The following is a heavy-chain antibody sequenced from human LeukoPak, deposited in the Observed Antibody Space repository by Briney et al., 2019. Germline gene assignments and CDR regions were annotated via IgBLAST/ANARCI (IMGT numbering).Heavy chain of an antibody. Sequence: SETLSLTCTVSGGSISSYYWSWIRQPPGKGLEWIGYIYYSGSTNYNPSLKSRVTISVDTSKNQFSLKLSSVTAADTAVYYCARHRRAGWAVASGAFDIWGQGTMVTVSS. V-gene: IGHV4-59*08. CDR3: ARHRRAGWAVASGAFDI. CDR2: IYYSGST. D-gene: IGHD6-19*01. J-gene: IGHJ3*02. CDR1: GGSISSYY.